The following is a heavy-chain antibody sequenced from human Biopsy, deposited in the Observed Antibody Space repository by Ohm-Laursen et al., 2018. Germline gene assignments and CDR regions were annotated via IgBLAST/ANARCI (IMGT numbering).Heavy chain of an antibody. D-gene: IGHD4-23*01. Sequence: SDTQSLTCSVSGGSFTGHYWTWIRQPPGKGLEWIGHISHTGYTSYKSSLKSRVTISLDTSRKHFSLRLTSLAAADTAVYYCARGSNEYGGLYFPHWGQGTLVTVSS. J-gene: IGHJ1*01. CDR2: ISHTGYT. V-gene: IGHV4-59*11. CDR1: GGSFTGHY. CDR3: ARGSNEYGGLYFPH.